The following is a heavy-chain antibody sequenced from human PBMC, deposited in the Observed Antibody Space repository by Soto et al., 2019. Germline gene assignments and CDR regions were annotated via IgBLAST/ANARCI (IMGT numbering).Heavy chain of an antibody. CDR1: GLTFSNYG. Sequence: EVQLLESGGGLVQPGRSLRLSCAASGLTFSNYGTKWVRQAPGKGLEWVSGIDGTGDSTYYADSVKGRFTISRDNSKNTLYLQMNSLRAEDTAIYYCAGGLDYWGQGTLVTVSS. CDR3: AGGLDY. J-gene: IGHJ4*02. V-gene: IGHV3-23*01. CDR2: IDGTGDST.